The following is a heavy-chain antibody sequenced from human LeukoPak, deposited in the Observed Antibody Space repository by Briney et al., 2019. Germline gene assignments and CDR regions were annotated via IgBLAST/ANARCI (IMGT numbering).Heavy chain of an antibody. CDR1: GFTVSSRY. V-gene: IGHV3-53*01. CDR3: AREGCFDSSGYNDALDI. Sequence: PGGSLRLSCVASGFTVSSRYMSWVRQAPGKGLEWVSVINSGGGTHYADSVKGRFTISRDNSKNTLYLQMNSLRGEDTAVYYCAREGCFDSSGYNDALDIWGQGTMVTVSS. J-gene: IGHJ3*02. D-gene: IGHD3-22*01. CDR2: INSGGGT.